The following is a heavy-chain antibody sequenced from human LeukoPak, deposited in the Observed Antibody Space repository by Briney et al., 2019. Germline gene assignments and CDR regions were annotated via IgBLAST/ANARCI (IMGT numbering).Heavy chain of an antibody. J-gene: IGHJ4*02. CDR1: GGSISGSSYF. Sequence: PSETLSLTCTVSGGSISGSSYFWGWIRQPPGKGLEWIGSIYYSGSTYYNPSLKSRVTISVDTSKNQFSLKLSSVTAADTAVYYCAGASTYSSGWSSFDYWGQGTLVTVSS. V-gene: IGHV4-39*01. D-gene: IGHD6-19*01. CDR3: AGASTYSSGWSSFDY. CDR2: IYYSGST.